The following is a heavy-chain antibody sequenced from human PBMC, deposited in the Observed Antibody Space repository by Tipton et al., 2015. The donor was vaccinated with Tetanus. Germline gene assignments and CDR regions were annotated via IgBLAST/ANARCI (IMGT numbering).Heavy chain of an antibody. Sequence: TLSLTCTVSGGSINSGTYSWGWIRQPPGKGLEWIGSVYNSGGTYYNPSLKSRVTISVDTSKNQFSLKLSSMTAADTAVYYCARIYDFWSGYYSDHWGQGTLVTVSS. V-gene: IGHV4-39*01. J-gene: IGHJ4*02. CDR1: GGSINSGTYS. CDR3: ARIYDFWSGYYSDH. D-gene: IGHD3-3*01. CDR2: VYNSGGT.